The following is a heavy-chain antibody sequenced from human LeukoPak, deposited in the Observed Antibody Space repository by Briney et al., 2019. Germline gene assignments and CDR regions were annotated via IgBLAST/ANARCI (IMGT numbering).Heavy chain of an antibody. V-gene: IGHV3-23*01. CDR3: AKDTEGSGSFDY. D-gene: IGHD3-10*01. Sequence: GGSLRLSCAASGFTFSSYAMSWVRQAPGKGLEWVLTISGSGGSTYYADSVKGRFTISRDNSKNTLYLQMNSLRAEDTALYYCAKDTEGSGSFDYWGQGTLVTVSS. J-gene: IGHJ4*02. CDR1: GFTFSSYA. CDR2: ISGSGGST.